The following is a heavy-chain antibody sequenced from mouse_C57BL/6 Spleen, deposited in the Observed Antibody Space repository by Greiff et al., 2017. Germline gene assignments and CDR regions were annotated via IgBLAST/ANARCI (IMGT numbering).Heavy chain of an antibody. V-gene: IGHV1-64*01. Sequence: QVQLQQPGAELVKPGASVKLSCKASGYTFTSYWMHWVKQRPGQGLEWIGMIHTNSGSTNYNEKFKSKATLTVDKSSSEAYMPLSSLTSEDSAVYYCAGDYDVFAYWGQGTLVTVSA. D-gene: IGHD2-4*01. J-gene: IGHJ3*01. CDR1: GYTFTSYW. CDR2: IHTNSGST. CDR3: AGDYDVFAY.